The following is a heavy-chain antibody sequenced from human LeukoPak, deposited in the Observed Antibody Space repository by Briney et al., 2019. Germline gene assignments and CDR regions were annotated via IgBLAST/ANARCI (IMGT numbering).Heavy chain of an antibody. V-gene: IGHV1-69*04. CDR1: GGTFSSYA. D-gene: IGHD4-17*01. CDR2: IIPVLGIS. CDR3: ARGGHDYGDYSLYYYNMDV. Sequence: GASVKVSCKASGGTFSSYAISWVRQAPGQGLEWMGRIIPVLGISNHAQRFQGRVTITADKSTSTAYMELSSLRSEDTAVYYCARGGHDYGDYSLYYYNMDVWGQGTTVTVSS. J-gene: IGHJ6*02.